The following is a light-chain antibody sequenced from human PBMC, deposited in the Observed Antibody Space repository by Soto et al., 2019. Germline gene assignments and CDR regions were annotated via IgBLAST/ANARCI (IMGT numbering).Light chain of an antibody. CDR1: SSNIGSNT. CDR3: AAWDDSLNGGV. CDR2: SNN. Sequence: QSVLTQPPSASGTPGQRVTISCSGSSSNIGSNTVNWYHQLPGTAPTLLIYSNNQRPSAVPDRFSASKSGTSASLAISGLQSEDEADYYCAAWDDSLNGGVFGGGTKLTVL. J-gene: IGLJ3*02. V-gene: IGLV1-44*01.